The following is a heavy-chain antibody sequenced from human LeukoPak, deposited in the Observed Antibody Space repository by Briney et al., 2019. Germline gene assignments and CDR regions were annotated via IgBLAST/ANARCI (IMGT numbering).Heavy chain of an antibody. V-gene: IGHV3-11*01. J-gene: IGHJ4*02. CDR2: ISSSGSTI. Sequence: GGSLRLSCAASGFTFSDYYMSWIRQAPGKGLEWVSYISSSGSTIYYADSVKGRFTISRDNAENSLYLQMNSLRAEDTALYYCAKAGLSVTTTYLDYWGQGTLVTVSS. D-gene: IGHD4-17*01. CDR1: GFTFSDYY. CDR3: AKAGLSVTTTYLDY.